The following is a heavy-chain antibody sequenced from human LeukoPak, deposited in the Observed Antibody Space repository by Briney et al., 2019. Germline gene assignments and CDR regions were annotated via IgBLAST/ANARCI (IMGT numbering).Heavy chain of an antibody. CDR2: IFYSGST. V-gene: IGHV4-59*08. D-gene: IGHD1-26*01. CDR3: ARQPYMLGAYYFDY. Sequence: SSDTQSLTCTVSGGSMSSYYWSWIRQPPAKGQDWIGYIFYSGSTNYNPSLKSRVTLSVDTSKNQFSLKLGSVTAADTAVYYCARQPYMLGAYYFDYWGQGTLVTVSS. CDR1: GGSMSSYY. J-gene: IGHJ4*02.